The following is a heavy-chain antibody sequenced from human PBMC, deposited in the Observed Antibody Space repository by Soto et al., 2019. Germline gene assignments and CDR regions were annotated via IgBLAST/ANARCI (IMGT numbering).Heavy chain of an antibody. Sequence: SETLSLTCAVSGGSISSGGYSWSWIRQPPGKGLEWIGYIYHSGSTYYNPSLKSRVTISVDRSKNQFSLKLSSVTAADTAVYYCARSVAATIDYWGQGTLVTVSS. CDR2: IYHSGST. CDR1: GGSISSGGYS. J-gene: IGHJ4*02. V-gene: IGHV4-30-2*01. CDR3: ARSVAATIDY. D-gene: IGHD6-19*01.